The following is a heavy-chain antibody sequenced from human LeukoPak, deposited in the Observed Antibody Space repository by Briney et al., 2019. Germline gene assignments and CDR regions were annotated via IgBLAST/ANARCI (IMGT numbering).Heavy chain of an antibody. Sequence: PGGSLRLSCAASGFTFDDYAMHWVRQAPGKGLEWVSLISWDGGSTYYADSVKGRFTISRGNSKNSLYLQMNSLRAEDTALYYCAKESKGGLPLKGSLSGWPDYWGQGTLVTVSS. D-gene: IGHD6-19*01. J-gene: IGHJ4*02. CDR3: AKESKGGLPLKGSLSGWPDY. V-gene: IGHV3-43D*03. CDR2: ISWDGGST. CDR1: GFTFDDYA.